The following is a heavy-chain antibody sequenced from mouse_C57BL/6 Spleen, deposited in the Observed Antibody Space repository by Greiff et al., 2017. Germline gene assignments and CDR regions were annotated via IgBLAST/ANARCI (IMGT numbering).Heavy chain of an antibody. D-gene: IGHD2-1*01. Sequence: QVQLKQPGAELVKPGASVKMSCKASGYTFTSYWITWVKQSPGKGLEWIGDIYTGSGSTNYNEKFKSSATLTVDTSSSTAYMQLSSLTSEDSAFYYCARSGGNALQGYYAMGYGGKGTSVTVSS. J-gene: IGHJ4*01. V-gene: IGHV1-55*01. CDR3: ARSGGNALQGYYAMGY. CDR2: IYTGSGST. CDR1: GYTFTSYW.